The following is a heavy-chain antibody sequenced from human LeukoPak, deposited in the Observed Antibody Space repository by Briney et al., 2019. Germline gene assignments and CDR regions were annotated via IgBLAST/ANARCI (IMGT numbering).Heavy chain of an antibody. D-gene: IGHD3-22*01. CDR1: GYTFTGYY. CDR2: INPNSGGT. CDR3: ARVRFSYYYDSSGETELDY. Sequence: GASVKVSCKASGYTFTGYYMHWVRQAPGQGLEWMGWINPNSGGTNYAQKFQGRVTMTRDTSISTAYMELSRLRSDDTAVYYCARVRFSYYYDSSGETELDYWGQGTLVTVSS. V-gene: IGHV1-2*02. J-gene: IGHJ4*02.